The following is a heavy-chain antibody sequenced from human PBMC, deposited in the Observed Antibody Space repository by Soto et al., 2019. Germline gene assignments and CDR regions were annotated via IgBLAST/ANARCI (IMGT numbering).Heavy chain of an antibody. D-gene: IGHD6-13*01. CDR3: VRRHVSATGIDWFDP. J-gene: IGHJ5*02. Sequence: ASVKVSCKAYGYTFTSYGIHWVRQAPGQRLEWMGWINAANGDTKYSPKLQGRVTITRDTSASTAYMERSSLRSEDTAVYYCVRRHVSATGIDWFDPWGQGTLVTVSS. CDR1: GYTFTSYG. CDR2: INAANGDT. V-gene: IGHV1-3*01.